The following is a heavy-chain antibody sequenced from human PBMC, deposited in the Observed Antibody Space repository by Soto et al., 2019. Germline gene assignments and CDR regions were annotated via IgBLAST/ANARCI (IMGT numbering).Heavy chain of an antibody. CDR2: IDPAVNT. CDR3: VRGASAWNGIDS. V-gene: IGHV3-74*01. CDR1: GFTFSNYW. D-gene: IGHD1-1*01. Sequence: EVQLVESGGELVQPGGSLRLSCAASGFTFSNYWMHWVRQAPGKGLVWVSRIDPAVNTNYADSVKGRFTISRDNAKNTLFVQMNSLRAEDTSVYYCVRGASAWNGIDSWGQGTLVTVSS. J-gene: IGHJ4*02.